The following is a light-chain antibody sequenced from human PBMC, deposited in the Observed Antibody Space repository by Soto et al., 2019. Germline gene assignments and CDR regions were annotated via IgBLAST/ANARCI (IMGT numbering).Light chain of an antibody. Sequence: QSALTQPASVSGSPGQSITISCTGTSSDVGGYNYVSWYQQHAGKAPKLMIYEVSHRPSGVSDRFSGSKSGNTASLTISGLQAEDEADYYCSSYSSSRILVVFGGGTKVTVL. CDR1: SSDVGGYNY. CDR2: EVS. V-gene: IGLV2-14*01. J-gene: IGLJ3*02. CDR3: SSYSSSRILVV.